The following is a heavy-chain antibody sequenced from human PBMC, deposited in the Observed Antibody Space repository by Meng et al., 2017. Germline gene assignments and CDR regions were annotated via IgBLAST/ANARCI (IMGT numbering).Heavy chain of an antibody. V-gene: IGHV4-34*01. J-gene: IGHJ5*02. CDR3: ARRRGGSSDWFDP. CDR1: GGSFSGYY. Sequence: HAQLQQWCAGLLNASETLSLTCAVYGGSFSGYYWSWIRQPPGKGLEWIGEINHSGSTNYNPSLKSRVTISVDTSKNQFSLKLSSVTAADTAVYYCARRRGGSSDWFDPWGQGTLVTVSS. CDR2: INHSGST. D-gene: IGHD6-6*01.